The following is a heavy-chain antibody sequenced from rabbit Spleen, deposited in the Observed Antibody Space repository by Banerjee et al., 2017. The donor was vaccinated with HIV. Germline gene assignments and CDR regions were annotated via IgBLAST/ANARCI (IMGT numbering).Heavy chain of an antibody. D-gene: IGHD1-1*01. CDR2: IYAGSNGNT. Sequence: QEQLVESGGGLVQPEGSLTLTCTASGFSFSSYYMCWVRQAPGKGLEWIACIYAGSNGNTYYASWAKGRFTISKTSSTTGTLQMTSLTGADTATYFCARDTSSSFSSYGMDLWGQGTLVTVS. CDR1: GFSFSSYY. J-gene: IGHJ6*01. CDR3: ARDTSSSFSSYGMDL. V-gene: IGHV1S45*01.